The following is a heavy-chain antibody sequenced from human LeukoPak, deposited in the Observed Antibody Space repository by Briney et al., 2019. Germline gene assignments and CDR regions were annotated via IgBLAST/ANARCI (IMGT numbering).Heavy chain of an antibody. CDR2: IYYSGST. J-gene: IGHJ4*02. D-gene: IGHD5-18*01. Sequence: SETLTLTCTVSGGSISSYYWSWIRQPPGKGLEWIGYIYYSGSTDYNPSLKSRVTISVDTSKNQFSLKLSSVTAADTAVYYCARGSRGYTYGWGQGTLVTVSS. CDR3: ARGSRGYTYG. V-gene: IGHV4-59*01. CDR1: GGSISSYY.